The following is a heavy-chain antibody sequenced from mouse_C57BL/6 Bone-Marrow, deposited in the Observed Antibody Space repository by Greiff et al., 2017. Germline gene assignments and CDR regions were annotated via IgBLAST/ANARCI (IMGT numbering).Heavy chain of an antibody. CDR2: ISGGSSYT. CDR3: AREDDYDEGFAY. V-gene: IGHV5-4*01. D-gene: IGHD2-4*01. Sequence: EVKLVESGGGLVKPGGSLKLSCAASGFTFSGYGMSWVRQTPEKGLEWVANISGGSSYTYYPDTVKGRFTISRDNAKNNLYLQMSHLKSEDTAMYYGAREDDYDEGFAYWGQGTLVTVAA. J-gene: IGHJ3*01. CDR1: GFTFSGYG.